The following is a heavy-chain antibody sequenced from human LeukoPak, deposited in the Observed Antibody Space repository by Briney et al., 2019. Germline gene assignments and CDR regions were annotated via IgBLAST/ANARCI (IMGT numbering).Heavy chain of an antibody. Sequence: PSETLSLTCTVSGGSISSSSYYWGWIRQPPGKGLEWIGSIYYSGSTYYNPSLKSRVTISVDTSKNQFSLKLSSVTAADTDVYYCARGTSGDNWGQGTLVTVSS. CDR3: ARGTSGDN. CDR1: GGSISSSSYY. J-gene: IGHJ4*02. CDR2: IYYSGST. V-gene: IGHV4-39*07.